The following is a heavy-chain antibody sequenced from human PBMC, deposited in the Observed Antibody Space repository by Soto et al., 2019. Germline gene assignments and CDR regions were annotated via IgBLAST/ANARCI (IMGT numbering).Heavy chain of an antibody. CDR3: ARDLYDYVWGSYRPWAFDI. J-gene: IGHJ3*02. CDR2: IYYSGST. V-gene: IGHV4-59*01. Sequence: SETLSLTCTVSGGSISSYYWSWIRQPPGKGLEWIGYIYYSGSTNYNPSLKSRATISVDTSKNQFSLKLSSVTAADTAVYYCARDLYDYVWGSYRPWAFDIWGQGTMVTVSS. CDR1: GGSISSYY. D-gene: IGHD3-16*02.